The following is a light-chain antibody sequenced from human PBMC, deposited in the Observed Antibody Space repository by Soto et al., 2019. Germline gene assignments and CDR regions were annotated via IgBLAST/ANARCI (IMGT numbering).Light chain of an antibody. CDR1: QSLLHSNGYNY. Sequence: DIVMTQSPLSLPVTPGEPASISCRSSQSLLHSNGYNYLDWYLQKPGQSPQLLIYLGSNRASGVPDRFSGSGSGTDFTLKISRVEAEDVGVYYCMQALSPEVTFGGGTKVEIK. CDR2: LGS. CDR3: MQALSPEVT. J-gene: IGKJ4*01. V-gene: IGKV2-28*01.